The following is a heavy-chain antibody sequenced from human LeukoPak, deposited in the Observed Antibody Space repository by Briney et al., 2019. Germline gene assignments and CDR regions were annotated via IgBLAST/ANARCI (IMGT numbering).Heavy chain of an antibody. CDR3: AKTYADATFDY. CDR2: ISSNGGST. V-gene: IGHV3-64*04. Sequence: GGSLRLSCSASGFTFSSYSMHWVRQAPGKGLEYVSAISSNGGSTYYADSVKGRFTISRDNSENTLYLQLNSLRAEDTALYYCAKTYADATFDYWGQGNLVTVSS. D-gene: IGHD4-17*01. J-gene: IGHJ4*02. CDR1: GFTFSSYS.